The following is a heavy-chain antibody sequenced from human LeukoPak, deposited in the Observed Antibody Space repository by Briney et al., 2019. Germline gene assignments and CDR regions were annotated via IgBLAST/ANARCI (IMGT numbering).Heavy chain of an antibody. V-gene: IGHV3-21*01. Sequence: PGGSLRLSCVASGFPFSSYWMTWVRQAPGKGREWVSSISSSSSYIYYADSVKGRFTISRDNAKNSLYLQMNSLRAEDTAVYYCARVGGYDFWSGYYAYWGQGTLVTVSS. CDR2: ISSSSSYI. J-gene: IGHJ4*02. D-gene: IGHD3-3*01. CDR1: GFPFSSYW. CDR3: ARVGGYDFWSGYYAY.